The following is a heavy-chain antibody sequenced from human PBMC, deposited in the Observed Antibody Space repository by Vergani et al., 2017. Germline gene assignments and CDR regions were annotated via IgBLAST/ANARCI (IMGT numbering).Heavy chain of an antibody. CDR3: ARGRRLFLEWLRGSSYYYYMDV. D-gene: IGHD3-3*01. Sequence: QVQLVQSGAEVKKPGASVKVSCKASGYTFTSYGINWVRQAPGQGLEWMGWISAYNGNTNYAQKLQGRVTMTTDTSTSTAYMELRSLRSDDTAVYYCARGRRLFLEWLRGSSYYYYMDVWGKGTTVTVSS. CDR2: ISAYNGNT. CDR1: GYTFTSYG. J-gene: IGHJ6*03. V-gene: IGHV1-18*01.